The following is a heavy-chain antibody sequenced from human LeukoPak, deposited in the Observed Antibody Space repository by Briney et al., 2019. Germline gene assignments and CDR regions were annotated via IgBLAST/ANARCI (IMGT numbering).Heavy chain of an antibody. CDR2: ISLGGSNK. D-gene: IGHD1-1*01. J-gene: IGHJ4*02. CDR3: ARDLTANWSFDY. Sequence: GRSLRLACAASGFTFSSHYMHWVRQAPGKGLEWVAVISLGGSNKYYAGSVRGRFAISRDNSENTLYLQMNSLRTEDTAVYYCARDLTANWSFDYCGQGTLVTVSS. V-gene: IGHV3-30*09. CDR1: GFTFSSHY.